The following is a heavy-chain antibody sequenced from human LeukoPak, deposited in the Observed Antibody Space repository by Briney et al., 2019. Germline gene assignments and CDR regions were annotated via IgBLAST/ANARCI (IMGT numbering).Heavy chain of an antibody. V-gene: IGHV3-21*04. J-gene: IGHJ4*02. CDR1: GFTFSDYS. CDR2: ISSSSSFI. CDR3: ARVAGEVEMSEYFDY. Sequence: QSGGSLRLSCAASGFTFSDYSMNWVRQAPGKGLEWVSSISSSSSFIYYADSVKGRFTISRDNAKNSLYLQMNSLRAEDTAVYYCARVAGEVEMSEYFDYWGQGTLVTVSS. D-gene: IGHD4-17*01.